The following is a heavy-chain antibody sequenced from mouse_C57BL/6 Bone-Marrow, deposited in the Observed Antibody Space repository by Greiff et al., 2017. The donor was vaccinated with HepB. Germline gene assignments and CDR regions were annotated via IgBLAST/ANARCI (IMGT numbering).Heavy chain of an antibody. J-gene: IGHJ2*01. CDR2: IYPRSGTT. CDR3: ARPYYDYDEYYFDY. CDR1: GYTFTSYG. Sequence: QVQLQQSGAELARPGASVKLSCKASGYTFTSYGISWVKQRTGQGLEWIGEIYPRSGTTYYNEKFKGKATLTADKSSSTAYMELRSLTSEASAVYFCARPYYDYDEYYFDYWGQGTTLTVSS. V-gene: IGHV1-81*01. D-gene: IGHD2-4*01.